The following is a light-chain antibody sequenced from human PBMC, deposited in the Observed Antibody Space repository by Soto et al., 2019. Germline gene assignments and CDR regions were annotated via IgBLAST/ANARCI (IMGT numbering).Light chain of an antibody. Sequence: QSVLTQPPSASGTPGQRVTISCSGSSSNIGSNYVYWYQQRPGTAPKLLIYRNNQRPSGVPDRFSGSKSGTSASLAISGLRSEDEADYYCAAWDGSLSGNVVFGGGTQLTVL. J-gene: IGLJ2*01. CDR1: SSNIGSNY. CDR3: AAWDGSLSGNVV. CDR2: RNN. V-gene: IGLV1-47*01.